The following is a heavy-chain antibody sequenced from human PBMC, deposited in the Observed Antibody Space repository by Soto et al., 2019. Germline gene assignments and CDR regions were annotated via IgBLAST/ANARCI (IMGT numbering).Heavy chain of an antibody. Sequence: QVQLVQSGAEVKKPGSSVKDSCKASGGTFSSYAIRWVRQAPGQGLEWMGGIIPIFGTANYAQKFQGRVTITADESTSTAYIELSSLRPEDTAVYYCARAPVREGGSSPGHFDYWGQGTLVTVSS. CDR2: IIPIFGTA. V-gene: IGHV1-69*01. CDR3: ARAPVREGGSSPGHFDY. CDR1: GGTFSSYA. J-gene: IGHJ4*02. D-gene: IGHD2-15*01.